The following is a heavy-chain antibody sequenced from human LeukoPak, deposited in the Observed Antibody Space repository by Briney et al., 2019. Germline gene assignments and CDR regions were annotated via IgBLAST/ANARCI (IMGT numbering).Heavy chain of an antibody. CDR2: IHSSGVAT. J-gene: IGHJ5*02. V-gene: IGHV3-23*05. Sequence: GGSLRLSCAASGFTFRIYAMSWVRQAPGKGLEWVSSIHSSGVATDYADSVKGRFTISRDNSKNALYLQMNSLRAEDTAVYYCAKARGPWGQGTLVTVSS. CDR1: GFTFRIYA. CDR3: AKARGP.